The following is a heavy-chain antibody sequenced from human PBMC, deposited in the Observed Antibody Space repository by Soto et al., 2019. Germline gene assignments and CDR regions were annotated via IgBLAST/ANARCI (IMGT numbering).Heavy chain of an antibody. CDR2: IIPIIGTP. Sequence: QLELVQSGAEVMEPGSSVKLSCKASGGSLRNSGINWVRQAPGQGLEWVGGIIPIIGTPNYLQRLQTRVTITADESTNTAFLELGSLRFDDTAIYYCARERGGSGSLSYYFDQWGQGTLVTVSS. J-gene: IGHJ4*02. CDR3: ARERGGSGSLSYYFDQ. CDR1: GGSLRNSG. V-gene: IGHV1-69*01. D-gene: IGHD3-10*01.